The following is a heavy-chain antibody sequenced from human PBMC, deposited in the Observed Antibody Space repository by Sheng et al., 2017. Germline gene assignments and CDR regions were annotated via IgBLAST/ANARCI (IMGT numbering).Heavy chain of an antibody. V-gene: IGHV4-38-2*01. J-gene: IGHJ3*02. CDR3: ARVPDIAVEPIVQNFDDAFDI. D-gene: IGHD2-2*01. CDR1: GYSISSGYY. CDR2: IYHSGTT. Sequence: QVQLQESGPGLVKPSETLSLTCAVSGYSISSGYYWGWIRQPPGKGLEWIGSIYHSGTTYYNPSLKSRVTISVDTSKNQFSLNLSSVTAADTAVYFCARVPDIAVEPIVQNFDDAFDIWGQGTMVTVSS.